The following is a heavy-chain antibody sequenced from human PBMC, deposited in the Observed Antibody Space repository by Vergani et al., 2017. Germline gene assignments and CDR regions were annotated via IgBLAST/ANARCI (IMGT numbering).Heavy chain of an antibody. Sequence: EVQLVESGGGLVQPGRSLRLSCAASGFTFDDYAMHWVRQAPGKGLEWVSSISSSSSYIYYADSVKGRFTISRDNAKNSLYLQMNSLRAEDTAVYYCARVSQRSQYYYDSSGYYRDAFDIWGQGTMVTVSS. CDR1: GFTFDDYA. J-gene: IGHJ3*02. D-gene: IGHD3-22*01. CDR2: ISSSSSYI. CDR3: ARVSQRSQYYYDSSGYYRDAFDI. V-gene: IGHV3-21*01.